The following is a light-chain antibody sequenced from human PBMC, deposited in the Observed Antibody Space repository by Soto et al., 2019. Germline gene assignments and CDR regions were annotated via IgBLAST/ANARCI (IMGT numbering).Light chain of an antibody. CDR1: SGSIASNY. J-gene: IGLJ2*01. CDR2: EDN. CDR3: QSYDSSNHVV. Sequence: NFMLTQPHSVSESPGKTVTISCTGSSGSIASNYVQWYQQRPGSAPTTVIYEDNQRPSGVPDRFSGSIDSSSSSASLTISSLKTADEADYYCQSYDSSNHVVFGGGTKLTVL. V-gene: IGLV6-57*02.